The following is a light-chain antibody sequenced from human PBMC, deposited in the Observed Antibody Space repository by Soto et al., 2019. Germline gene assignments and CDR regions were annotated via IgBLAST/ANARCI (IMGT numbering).Light chain of an antibody. CDR2: GAS. CDR3: QQYMSSVT. V-gene: IGKV3-20*01. Sequence: EIVLTQSPGSLSLSPGQRATLSCRASQSVDTTFFAWYQKKPGQAPRLLIYGASKSATGIPDRFSGSGSGTAFTLIISRLEPEDFAMYYCQQYMSSVTFGEGTKVEIK. J-gene: IGKJ1*01. CDR1: QSVDTTF.